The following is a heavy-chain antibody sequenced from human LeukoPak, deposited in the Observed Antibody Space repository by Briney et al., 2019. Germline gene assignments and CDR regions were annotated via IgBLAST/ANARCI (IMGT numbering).Heavy chain of an antibody. V-gene: IGHV3-48*01. CDR1: GFRFSSYS. Sequence: GGSLRLSCAASGFRFSSYSMHWVRQAPGKGLDWVSSITRGSSTRYYADSVRGRFTISRDDGKTSLYLHMNSLRVDDTAVYFCARDATVASSPNWFDPWGQGTLVTVSS. J-gene: IGHJ5*02. CDR2: ITRGSSTR. D-gene: IGHD6-19*01. CDR3: ARDATVASSPNWFDP.